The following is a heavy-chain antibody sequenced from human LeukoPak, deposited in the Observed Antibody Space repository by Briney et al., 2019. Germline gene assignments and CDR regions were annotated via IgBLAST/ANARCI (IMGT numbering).Heavy chain of an antibody. CDR1: GFTFSSYS. Sequence: GGSLRLSCAASGFTFSSYSMNWVRQAPGKGLEWVSYISSSSSTIYYADSVKGRFTISRDNAKNSLYLQMNSLRAEDTAVYYCARESWGIAAPWTGYYYYMDVWGKGTTVTVSS. D-gene: IGHD6-13*01. CDR2: ISSSSSTI. V-gene: IGHV3-48*04. CDR3: ARESWGIAAPWTGYYYYMDV. J-gene: IGHJ6*03.